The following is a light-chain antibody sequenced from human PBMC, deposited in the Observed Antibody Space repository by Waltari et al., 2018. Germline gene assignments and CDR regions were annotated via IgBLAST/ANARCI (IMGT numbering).Light chain of an antibody. CDR2: GAS. Sequence: DIQMTQFPSSVSASVGDRVTLTCRASQDISRWLAWYQQKPGKAPKCLIFGASNLQSGVPSRFSGSGSGTYFTLTISSLQPEDFATYYCQQANSFPLTFGGGTKVEIK. J-gene: IGKJ4*01. V-gene: IGKV1-12*01. CDR3: QQANSFPLT. CDR1: QDISRW.